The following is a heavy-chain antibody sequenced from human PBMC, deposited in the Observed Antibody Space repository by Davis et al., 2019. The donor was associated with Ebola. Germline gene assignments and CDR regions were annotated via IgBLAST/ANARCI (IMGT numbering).Heavy chain of an antibody. CDR2: IKQDGSEK. CDR1: GFTFSSYW. J-gene: IGHJ4*02. D-gene: IGHD2-8*01. V-gene: IGHV3-7*01. Sequence: GGSLRLSCAASGFTFSSYWMSWVRQAPGKGLEWAANIKQDGSEKYYVDSVKGRFTISRDNAKNSLYLQMNSLRAEDTAVYYCARDPGIVLMVFIFDYWGQGTLVTVSS. CDR3: ARDPGIVLMVFIFDY.